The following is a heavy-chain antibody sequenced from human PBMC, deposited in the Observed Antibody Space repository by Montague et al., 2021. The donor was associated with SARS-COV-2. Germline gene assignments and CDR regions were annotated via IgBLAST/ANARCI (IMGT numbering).Heavy chain of an antibody. V-gene: IGHV4-34*01. J-gene: IGHJ6*03. CDR3: ARLGDGVVTAPILGVGPYYSDYFMDG. D-gene: IGHD4-23*01. CDR1: GGSFSTYS. Sequence: SETLSLTCAVHGGSFSTYSWNWIRQPPGTGLEWIGEIHHGGSTNYNPSLKSRVTISADTSKNQFSLKLTSVAAADTAVYYCARLGDGVVTAPILGVGPYYSDYFMDGWGKGTTVTISS. CDR2: IHHGGST.